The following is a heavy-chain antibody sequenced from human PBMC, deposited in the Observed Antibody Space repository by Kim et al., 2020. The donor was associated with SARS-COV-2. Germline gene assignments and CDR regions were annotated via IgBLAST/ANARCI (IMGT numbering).Heavy chain of an antibody. CDR1: GGSISSGGYY. CDR2: IYYSGST. Sequence: SETLSLTCTVSGGSISSGGYYWSWIRQHPGKGLEWIGYIYYSGSTYYNPSLKSRVTISVDTSKNQFSLKLSSVTAAGTAVYYCAREPMVGALGDNWFDPWGQGTLVTVSS. V-gene: IGHV4-31*03. D-gene: IGHD1-26*01. J-gene: IGHJ5*02. CDR3: AREPMVGALGDNWFDP.